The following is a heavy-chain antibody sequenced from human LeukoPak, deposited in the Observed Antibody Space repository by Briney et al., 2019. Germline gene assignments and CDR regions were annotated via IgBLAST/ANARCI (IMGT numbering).Heavy chain of an antibody. Sequence: GGSLRLSCAASGFTFSSYNINWVRQAPGKGLEWVSYISSSSSTIYYVESVKGRFTISRDNAKNALYLQMNSLRAEDTAVYYCARAGGGYGYFDYWGQGTLVTVSS. V-gene: IGHV3-48*04. CDR2: ISSSSSTI. D-gene: IGHD3-22*01. CDR3: ARAGGGYGYFDY. J-gene: IGHJ4*02. CDR1: GFTFSSYN.